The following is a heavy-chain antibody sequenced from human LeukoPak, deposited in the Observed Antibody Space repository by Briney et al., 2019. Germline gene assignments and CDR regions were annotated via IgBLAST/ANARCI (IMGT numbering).Heavy chain of an antibody. V-gene: IGHV3-7*01. D-gene: IGHD5-12*01. CDR2: IKQDGSEK. CDR1: GFTFSSYW. Sequence: PGGSLRLSCAASGFTFSSYWMSWVRQAPGKGLEWVANIKQDGSEKYYVDSVKGRFTISRDNAKNSLYLQMNSLRAEDTAVYYCARAPSGGSGYEPLYYYGMDVWGQGTTVTVSS. J-gene: IGHJ6*02. CDR3: ARAPSGGSGYEPLYYYGMDV.